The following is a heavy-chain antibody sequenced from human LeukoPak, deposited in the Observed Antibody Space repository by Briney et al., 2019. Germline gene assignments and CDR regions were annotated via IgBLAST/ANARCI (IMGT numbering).Heavy chain of an antibody. CDR3: ARLTREDGVDV. CDR2: MFYNGNT. J-gene: IGHJ6*02. V-gene: IGHV4-59*08. Sequence: SETLSLTCNVSGGSINGYYWTGIRQPPQKGLEWIGYMFYNGNTNYNPSLKSRATISVDTSQNQISLRLASVTAADTGTYHCARLTREDGVDVWGQGTTITVSS. CDR1: GGSINGYY.